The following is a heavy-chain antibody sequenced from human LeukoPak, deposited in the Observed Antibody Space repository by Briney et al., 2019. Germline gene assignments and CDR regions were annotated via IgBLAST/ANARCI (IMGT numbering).Heavy chain of an antibody. CDR2: IIPIFGTA. CDR3: ARAQWELQVSTQNYYYYYMDV. CDR1: GGTFSSYA. V-gene: IGHV1-69*13. J-gene: IGHJ6*03. Sequence: GASVKVSCKASGGTFSSYAISWVRQAPGQGLEWMGGIIPIFGTANYAQKFQGRVTITADESTSTAYMELGSLRSEDTAVYYCARAQWELQVSTQNYYYYYMDVWGKGTTVTISS. D-gene: IGHD1-26*01.